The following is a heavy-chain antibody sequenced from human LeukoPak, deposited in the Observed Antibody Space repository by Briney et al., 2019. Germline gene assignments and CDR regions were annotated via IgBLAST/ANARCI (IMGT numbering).Heavy chain of an antibody. CDR1: GGSISSSSYY. CDR2: IYYSGST. J-gene: IGHJ4*02. CDR3: ARGPSYGDYVYYFDY. D-gene: IGHD4-17*01. Sequence: SETLSLTCTVSGGSISSSSYYWGWIRQPPGKGLEWIGSIYYSGSTYYNPSLKSRVTISVDTSKNQFSLKLSSVTAADTAVYYCARGPSYGDYVYYFDYWGQGTLVTVSS. V-gene: IGHV4-39*01.